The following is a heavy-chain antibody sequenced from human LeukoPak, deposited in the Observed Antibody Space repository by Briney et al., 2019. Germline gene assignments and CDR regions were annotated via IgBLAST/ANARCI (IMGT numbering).Heavy chain of an antibody. D-gene: IGHD3-3*01. CDR2: IIPIFGTA. V-gene: IGHV1-69*13. CDR3: ASSLYDFWSGYYTTYFDY. CDR1: GGTFSSYA. J-gene: IGHJ4*02. Sequence: SVKVSFTASGGTFSSYAISWVRQAPGQGLEWMGGIIPIFGTANYAQKFQGRVTITADESTSTAYMELSSLRSEDTAVYYCASSLYDFWSGYYTTYFDYWGQGTLVTVSS.